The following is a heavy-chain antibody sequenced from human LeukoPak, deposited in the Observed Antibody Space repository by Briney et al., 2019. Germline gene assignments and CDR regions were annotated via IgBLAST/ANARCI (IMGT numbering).Heavy chain of an antibody. CDR1: GFTFSDYY. V-gene: IGHV3-11*01. Sequence: GGSLRLSCAASGFTFSDYYMSWIRQASGKGLEWVSYISSSGSTIYYADSVKGRFTISRDNAKNSLYLQMTSLRAEDTAVYYCARDLGYYYDSSGYIFDYWGQGTLVTVSS. D-gene: IGHD3-22*01. CDR3: ARDLGYYYDSSGYIFDY. CDR2: ISSSGSTI. J-gene: IGHJ4*02.